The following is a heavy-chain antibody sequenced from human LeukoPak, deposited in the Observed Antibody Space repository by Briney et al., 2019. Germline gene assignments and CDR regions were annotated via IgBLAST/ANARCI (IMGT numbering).Heavy chain of an antibody. CDR2: INHSGST. D-gene: IGHD2-15*01. J-gene: IGHJ6*03. CDR1: GGSFSGYY. CDR3: ARGIVVVAQLGYYYYYMDV. Sequence: SETLSLTCAVYGGSFSGYYWSWIRQPPGKGLEWIGEINHSGSTNYNPSLKSRVTISVDTSRNQFSLKLSSVTAADTAVYYCARGIVVVAQLGYYYYYMDVWGKGTTVTISS. V-gene: IGHV4-34*01.